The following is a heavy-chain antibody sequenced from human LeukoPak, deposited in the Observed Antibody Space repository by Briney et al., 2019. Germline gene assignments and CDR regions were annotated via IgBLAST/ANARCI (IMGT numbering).Heavy chain of an antibody. V-gene: IGHV4-59*01. CDR3: ARGKKWFGELFTHFDY. CDR1: GGSISSYY. Sequence: PSETLSLTCTVSGGSISSYYRSWIRQPPGKGLEWIGYIYYSGSTNYNPSLKSRVTISVDTSKNQFSLKLSSVTAADMAVYYCARGKKWFGELFTHFDYWGQGTLVTVSS. J-gene: IGHJ4*02. CDR2: IYYSGST. D-gene: IGHD3-10*01.